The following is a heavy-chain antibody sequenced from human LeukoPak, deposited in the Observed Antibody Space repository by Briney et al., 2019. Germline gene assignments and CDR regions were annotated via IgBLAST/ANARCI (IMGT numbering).Heavy chain of an antibody. CDR2: INPNSGGT. CDR1: GYTFTGYY. D-gene: IGHD5-12*01. Sequence: ASVKVSCKASGYTFTGYYMHWVRPAPGQGLEWMGWINPNSGGTNYAQKFQGRVTMTRDTSISTAYMELSRLRSDDTAVYYCARDVARVYNWFDPWGQGTLVTVSS. CDR3: ARDVARVYNWFDP. J-gene: IGHJ5*02. V-gene: IGHV1-2*02.